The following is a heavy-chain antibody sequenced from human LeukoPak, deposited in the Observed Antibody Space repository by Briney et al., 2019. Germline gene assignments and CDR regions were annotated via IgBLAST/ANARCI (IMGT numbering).Heavy chain of an antibody. D-gene: IGHD3-16*02. Sequence: GGSLRLSCAASGFTFSSYAMSWVRQAPGKGLEWVSAISGSGGSTYYADSVKGRFTISRDNSKNTLYLQMNSLRAEDTAVYYFAKDLAFGGVIRGGFNYWGQGTLVTVSS. CDR1: GFTFSSYA. V-gene: IGHV3-23*01. CDR2: ISGSGGST. J-gene: IGHJ4*02. CDR3: AKDLAFGGVIRGGFNY.